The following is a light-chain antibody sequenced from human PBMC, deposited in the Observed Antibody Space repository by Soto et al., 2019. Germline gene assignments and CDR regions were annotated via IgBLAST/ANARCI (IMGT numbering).Light chain of an antibody. CDR3: QHYDNVPLT. Sequence: DIQMTQSPSSLSASVGDRVTITSQTNHDIKKYLNWYQQKPGKAPKLLIFDATYLQPGVPSRFSGSGSATDFTFTITTLLPEDIATYYCQHYDNVPLTFGGGPRWRSN. J-gene: IGKJ4*01. CDR2: DAT. V-gene: IGKV1-33*01. CDR1: HDIKKY.